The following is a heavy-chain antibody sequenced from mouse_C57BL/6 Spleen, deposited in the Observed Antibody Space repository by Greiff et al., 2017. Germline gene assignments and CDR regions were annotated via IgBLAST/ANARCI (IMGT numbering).Heavy chain of an antibody. Sequence: QVQLQQSGAELVRPGSSVKLSCKASGYTFTSYWMHWVKQRPIQGLEWIGNIDPSDSDTHYNQKFKDKATLTVDKSSSTAYLQLSSLTSEDSAVYYCAFFPSPYGNYSFAYWGKGTLVTVSA. CDR2: IDPSDSDT. CDR1: GYTFTSYW. D-gene: IGHD2-1*01. CDR3: AFFPSPYGNYSFAY. J-gene: IGHJ3*01. V-gene: IGHV1-52*01.